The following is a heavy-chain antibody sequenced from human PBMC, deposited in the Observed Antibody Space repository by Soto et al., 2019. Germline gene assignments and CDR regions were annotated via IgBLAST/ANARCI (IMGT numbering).Heavy chain of an antibody. CDR3: AFRASSGWYDY. J-gene: IGHJ4*02. V-gene: IGHV2-5*02. CDR2: IYWDDDK. Sequence: QITLKESGPTLVKPTQTLTLTCTFSGFSLSTSGVGVGWIRQPPGKALEWLALIYWDDDKRYSPSLKSRLTXTXXTSKNQVVLTRTNLDPVDTATYYCAFRASSGWYDYWGQGTLVTGSA. CDR1: GFSLSTSGVG. D-gene: IGHD6-19*01.